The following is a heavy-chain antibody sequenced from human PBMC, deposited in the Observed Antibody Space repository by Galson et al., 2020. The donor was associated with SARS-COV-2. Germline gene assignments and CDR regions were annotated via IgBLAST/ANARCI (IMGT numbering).Heavy chain of an antibody. J-gene: IGHJ6*02. CDR1: GFSLSTSGMC. CDR2: INWDDDK. CDR3: ARISGVVRELGLVDIYCYCGMGL. D-gene: IGHD5-12*01. Sequence: SGPTLVKPTQTLTLTCTFSGFSLSTSGMCVSWIRQPPGKALEWLALINWDDDKYYSTSLKTRLTISKDTSKNQVVLTMTNMDPVDTATYYCARISGVVRELGLVDIYCYCGMGLWGQGNTVTGSS. V-gene: IGHV2-70*01.